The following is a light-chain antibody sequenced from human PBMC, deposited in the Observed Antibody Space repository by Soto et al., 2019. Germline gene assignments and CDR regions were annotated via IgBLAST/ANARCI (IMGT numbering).Light chain of an antibody. V-gene: IGLV2-8*01. J-gene: IGLJ1*01. CDR3: SSYTNINTRACV. Sequence: QSALTQPPSASGSPGQSVTISCTGTSSDVGGYSYVSWYQQHPGKAPKLMIYEVSERPSGVPDRFSGSKSGNTASLTVSGLQAEDEAEYYCSSYTNINTRACVFGTGTKLTVL. CDR1: SSDVGGYSY. CDR2: EVS.